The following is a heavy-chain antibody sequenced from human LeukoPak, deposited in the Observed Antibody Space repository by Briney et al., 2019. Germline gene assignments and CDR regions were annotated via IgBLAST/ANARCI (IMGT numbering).Heavy chain of an antibody. CDR3: AKNGDRGAYCTGGTCYPYFYYYMDV. J-gene: IGHJ6*03. D-gene: IGHD2-15*01. V-gene: IGHV3-23*01. CDR2: ISSSGSTI. CDR1: GFTFDDYG. Sequence: GGSLRLSCAASGFTFDDYGMSWVRQAPGKGLEWVSYISSSGSTIYYADSVKGRFTISRDNSKNTLYLQMNSLRAEDTAIYYCAKNGDRGAYCTGGTCYPYFYYYMDVWGKGTTVTI.